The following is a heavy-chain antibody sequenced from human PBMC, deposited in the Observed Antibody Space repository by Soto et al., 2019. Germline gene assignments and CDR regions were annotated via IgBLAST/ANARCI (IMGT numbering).Heavy chain of an antibody. V-gene: IGHV3-23*01. CDR3: ARWSYLDY. CDR1: GFSFGSYA. CDR2: ISGSDGKT. J-gene: IGHJ4*02. Sequence: AGGSLRLSCAASGFSFGSYALGWVRQAPGKGLEWVSTISGSDGKTFYADSVKGRFSISRDTSQSTLYLQMNSLRADDTAMYYCARWSYLDYWGQGTRVTVS. D-gene: IGHD3-3*01.